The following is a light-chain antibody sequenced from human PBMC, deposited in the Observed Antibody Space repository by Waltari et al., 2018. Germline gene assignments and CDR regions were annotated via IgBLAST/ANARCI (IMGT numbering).Light chain of an antibody. V-gene: IGLV1-47*01. CDR1: SSNIGSNY. CDR2: RNN. J-gene: IGLJ3*02. CDR3: ATWDDRLSGPGV. Sequence: QSVLTQPPSASGTPGQRVTISCSGSSSNIGSNYGHWYQQLPGTAPKLLIYRNNRRPSGFPDRFSGSKAGTSASLAVSGLRSEDEADYYFATWDDRLSGPGVFGGGTKLTVL.